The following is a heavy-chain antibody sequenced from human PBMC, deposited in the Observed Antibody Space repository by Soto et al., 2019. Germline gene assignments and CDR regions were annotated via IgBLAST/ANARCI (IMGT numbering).Heavy chain of an antibody. J-gene: IGHJ5*02. CDR1: GYTFTSYA. CDR2: INAGNGNT. V-gene: IGHV1-3*01. CDR3: ARNYLGSSGWYGWFDP. D-gene: IGHD6-19*01. Sequence: VASVKVSCKASGYTFTSYAMHWVRQAPGQRLEWMGWINAGNGNTKYSQKFQGRVTITRDTSASTAYMELSSLRSEDTAVYYCARNYLGSSGWYGWFDPWGQGTLVTVSS.